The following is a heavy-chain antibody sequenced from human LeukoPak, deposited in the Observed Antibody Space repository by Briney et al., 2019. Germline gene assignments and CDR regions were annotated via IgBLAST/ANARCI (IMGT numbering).Heavy chain of an antibody. CDR1: GFTLSRYW. CDR3: ARVSPTSVAGTR. J-gene: IGHJ4*02. CDR2: INSDGSST. D-gene: IGHD6-19*01. Sequence: GGSLRLSCAASGFTLSRYWMHWVRQVPGKGLVWVSRINSDGSSTSYADSVKGRFTISRDNAKNSLYLQMNSLRAEDTAVYYCARVSPTSVAGTRWGQGTLVTVSS. V-gene: IGHV3-74*01.